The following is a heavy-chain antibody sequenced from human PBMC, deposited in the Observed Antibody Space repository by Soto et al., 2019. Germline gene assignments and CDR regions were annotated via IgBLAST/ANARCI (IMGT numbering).Heavy chain of an antibody. Sequence: EVQLVESGGGLVKPGGSLRLSCAASGFTFSSYSMNWVRQAPGKGLEWVSSISSSSSYIYYADSVKGRFTISRDNAKNSLFLQMNSLRAEDTAVYYCARRKERPYYDSSGYYYEYYYGMDVWGQGTTVTVSS. CDR3: ARRKERPYYDSSGYYYEYYYGMDV. D-gene: IGHD3-22*01. V-gene: IGHV3-21*01. J-gene: IGHJ6*02. CDR1: GFTFSSYS. CDR2: ISSSSSYI.